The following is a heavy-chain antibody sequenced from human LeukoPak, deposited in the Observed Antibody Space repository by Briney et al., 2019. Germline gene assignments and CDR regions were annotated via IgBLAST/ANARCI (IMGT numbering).Heavy chain of an antibody. J-gene: IGHJ4*02. D-gene: IGHD3-22*01. CDR1: GFTFDDYA. CDR2: ISWNSGSI. Sequence: GGSLRLSCAASGFTFDDYAMHWVRQAPGKGLEWVSGISWNSGSIGYADSVKGRFTISRDNAKNSLYLQMNSLRAEDTALYYCAKDTAGDWSYYYDSSGSGWDYWGQGTLVTVSS. V-gene: IGHV3-9*01. CDR3: AKDTAGDWSYYYDSSGSGWDY.